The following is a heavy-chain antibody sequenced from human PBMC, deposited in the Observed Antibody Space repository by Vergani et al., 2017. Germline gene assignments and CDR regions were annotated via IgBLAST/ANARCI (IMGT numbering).Heavy chain of an antibody. Sequence: EVQLVQSGAEVKKPGESLKISCKGSGYSFTSYWIGWVRQMPGKGLEWMGIIYPGDSDTRYSLSFQGQVTISADKSISTAYLQWSSLKASDTAMYYCARVLERLHFEYRYYYYGMDVWGQGTTVTVSS. CDR1: GYSFTSYW. J-gene: IGHJ6*02. CDR3: ARVLERLHFEYRYYYYGMDV. D-gene: IGHD1-1*01. V-gene: IGHV5-51*03. CDR2: IYPGDSDT.